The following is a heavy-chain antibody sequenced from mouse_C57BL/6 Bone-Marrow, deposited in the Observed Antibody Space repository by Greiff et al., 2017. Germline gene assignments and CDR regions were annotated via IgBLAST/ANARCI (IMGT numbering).Heavy chain of an antibody. V-gene: IGHV14-2*01. J-gene: IGHJ3*01. Sequence: DVKLVESGGGLVQPGASVKLSCTASGFNIKDYYMHWVKQRTEQGLEWIGRIDPEDGETKYAPKFQGKATITADTSSNTAYLQLSSLTSEDTAVYYCARAIDGYYVAYWGQGTLVTVSA. D-gene: IGHD2-3*01. CDR2: IDPEDGET. CDR1: GFNIKDYY. CDR3: ARAIDGYYVAY.